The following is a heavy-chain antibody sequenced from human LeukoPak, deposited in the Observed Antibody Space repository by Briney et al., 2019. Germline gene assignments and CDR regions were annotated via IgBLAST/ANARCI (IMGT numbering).Heavy chain of an antibody. J-gene: IGHJ4*02. CDR1: GFTFGDYA. CDR2: IRSKTYGRTT. CDR3: THDSSGYAYSIDY. V-gene: IGHV3-49*04. D-gene: IGHD3-22*01. Sequence: GGSLRLSCTASGFTFGDYALTWVRQAPGKGLEWVGFIRSKTYGRTTDYAASVKGRFTISRDDSKSIAYLQMNSLKAEDTAVYYCTHDSSGYAYSIDYWGQGTLVTVSS.